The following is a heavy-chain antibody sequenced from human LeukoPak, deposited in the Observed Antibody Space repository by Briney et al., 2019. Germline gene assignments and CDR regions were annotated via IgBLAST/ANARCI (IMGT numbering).Heavy chain of an antibody. D-gene: IGHD2-15*01. CDR1: GGSISSYY. CDR3: ARCSGGSCRRGGAFDI. V-gene: IGHV4-59*08. Sequence: SETLSLTCTVSGGSISSYYWSWIRQPPGKGPEWIGYIYYSGSTNYNPSLKSRVTISVDTSKNQFSLKLSSVTAADTAVYYCARCSGGSCRRGGAFDIWGQGTMVTVSS. CDR2: IYYSGST. J-gene: IGHJ3*02.